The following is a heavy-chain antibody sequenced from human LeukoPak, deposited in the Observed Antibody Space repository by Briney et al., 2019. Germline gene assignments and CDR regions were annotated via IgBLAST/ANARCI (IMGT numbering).Heavy chain of an antibody. CDR2: MEEYGSYI. J-gene: IGHJ4*02. D-gene: IGHD2-2*01. CDR1: GFDFSGFS. CDR3: ARPRGCGSARCNNFDS. Sequence: GGSLRLSCVVSGFDFSGFSMSWVRQAPGKGLEWVAIMEEYGSYIFYVDSVKGRFIISRDNARHSLYLQMNNLRAEDTAVYYCARPRGCGSARCNNFDSWGQGTLVTVSS. V-gene: IGHV3-7*01.